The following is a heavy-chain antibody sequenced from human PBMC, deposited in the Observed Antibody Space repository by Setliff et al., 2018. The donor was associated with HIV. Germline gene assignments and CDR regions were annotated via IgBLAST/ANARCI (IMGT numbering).Heavy chain of an antibody. D-gene: IGHD5-18*01. J-gene: IGHJ4*02. V-gene: IGHV4-34*01. CDR2: INHGGST. CDR1: GGSFNDYF. CDR3: ARERDARGIQLWLPYFDY. Sequence: SETLSLTCAVYGGSFNDYFWSWSRQPPGKGLEWVGAINHGGSTNLNPSLKSRVSISVDTSKNQFSLRLSSVTAADTAVYYCARERDARGIQLWLPYFDYWGQGTLVTVSS.